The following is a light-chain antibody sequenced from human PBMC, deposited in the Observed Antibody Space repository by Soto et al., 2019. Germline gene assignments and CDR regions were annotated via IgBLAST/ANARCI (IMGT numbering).Light chain of an antibody. CDR3: QQYGSSPPIT. J-gene: IGKJ5*01. CDR2: GAS. Sequence: EIVLTQSPGTLSLSPGERATLSCRASQSVSSSYLAWYQQKPGQAPRLLIYGASSRATGIPDRFSGSGSGPDFTVTISRLEPEDFAVYYCQQYGSSPPITFGQGTRLEIK. V-gene: IGKV3-20*01. CDR1: QSVSSSY.